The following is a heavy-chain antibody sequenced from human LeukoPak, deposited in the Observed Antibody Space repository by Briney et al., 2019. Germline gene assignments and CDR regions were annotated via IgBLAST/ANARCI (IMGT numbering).Heavy chain of an antibody. CDR3: ARAAGSSFGFLVY. J-gene: IGHJ4*02. CDR2: IIPIFGTA. CDR1: GYSFGDYA. Sequence: ASVKVSCKASGYSFGDYAISWVRQAPGQGLEWMGGIIPIFGTANYAQKFQGRVTITADESTSTAYMELSSLRSEDTAVYYCARAAGSSFGFLVYWGQGTLVTVSS. V-gene: IGHV1-69*13. D-gene: IGHD6-6*01.